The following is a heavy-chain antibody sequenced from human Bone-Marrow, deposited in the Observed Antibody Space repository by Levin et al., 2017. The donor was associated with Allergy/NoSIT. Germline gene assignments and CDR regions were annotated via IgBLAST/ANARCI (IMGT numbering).Heavy chain of an antibody. CDR2: ISYHGSRE. CDR1: GFTFSNYG. D-gene: IGHD2/OR15-2a*01. CDR3: AKDSAFYGTSEAIDY. V-gene: IGHV3-30*18. J-gene: IGHJ4*02. Sequence: PGGSLRLSCAASGFTFSNYGMHWVRQAPGKGLEWVAAISYHGSREYYADSVKGRFTISRDKFKNTLYLQMNSLRVEDTALYYCAKDSAFYGTSEAIDYWGQGTLLTVSS.